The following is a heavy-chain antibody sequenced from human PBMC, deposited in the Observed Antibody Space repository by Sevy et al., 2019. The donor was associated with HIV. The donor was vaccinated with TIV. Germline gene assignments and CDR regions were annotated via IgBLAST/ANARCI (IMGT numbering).Heavy chain of an antibody. J-gene: IGHJ6*02. CDR2: ISSGGHTI. V-gene: IGHV3-48*01. D-gene: IGHD2-15*01. Sequence: GGSLRLSCAASGFMFSSYNMNWVRQAPGKGLECISFISSGGHTIYYADSVKGRFTISRDSAKNSVYLQMNSLRVEDTAVYYCARDGGYSDYGMDVWGQGTTVTVSS. CDR1: GFMFSSYN. CDR3: ARDGGYSDYGMDV.